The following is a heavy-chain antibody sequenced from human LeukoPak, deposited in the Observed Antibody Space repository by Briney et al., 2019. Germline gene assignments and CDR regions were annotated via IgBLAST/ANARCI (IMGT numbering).Heavy chain of an antibody. CDR1: GFTFSSYE. V-gene: IGHV3-48*03. J-gene: IGHJ3*02. CDR3: ARDSLPQLWSNADDAFDI. Sequence: PGGSLRLSCAASGFTFSSYEMNWVRQAPGKGLEWVSYISSSGSTIYYADSVKGRFTISRDNAKNSLYLQMNSLRAEDTAVYYCARDSLPQLWSNADDAFDIWGQGTMVTVSS. CDR2: ISSSGSTI. D-gene: IGHD5-18*01.